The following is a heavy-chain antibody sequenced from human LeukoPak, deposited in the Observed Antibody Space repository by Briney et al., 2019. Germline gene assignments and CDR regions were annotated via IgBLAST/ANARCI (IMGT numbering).Heavy chain of an antibody. CDR2: IFGSGGSP. Sequence: GGSLRLSCEASGFTFGSFAMCWVRQAPGKGLEWMSGIFGSGGSPHYADSVKGRFTISGDNSKNTVYLQINSLRAEDTAVYYCGKTTAGYSSGQKPAWPVDYWGQGTLVTVSS. CDR1: GFTFGSFA. D-gene: IGHD5-18*01. CDR3: GKTTAGYSSGQKPAWPVDY. J-gene: IGHJ4*02. V-gene: IGHV3-23*01.